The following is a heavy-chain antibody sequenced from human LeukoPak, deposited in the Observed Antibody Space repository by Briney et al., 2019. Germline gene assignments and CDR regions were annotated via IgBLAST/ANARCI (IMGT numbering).Heavy chain of an antibody. CDR2: IYYSGST. V-gene: IGHV4-39*07. Sequence: SETLSLSCTVSGGSISSSSYYWGWIRQPPGKGLEWIGSIYYSGSTYYNPSLKSRVTISVDTSKNQFSLKLSSVTAADTAVYYCARDRVYASYYYYYMDVWGKGTTVTVSS. J-gene: IGHJ6*03. CDR1: GGSISSSSYY. CDR3: ARDRVYASYYYYYMDV. D-gene: IGHD2-8*01.